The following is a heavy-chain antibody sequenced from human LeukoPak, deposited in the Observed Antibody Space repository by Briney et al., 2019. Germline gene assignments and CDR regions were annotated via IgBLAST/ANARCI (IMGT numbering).Heavy chain of an antibody. CDR3: ARKNYYDSSVAFDI. V-gene: IGHV3-11*04. CDR1: GFTFSDYY. CDR2: ISSSGSTI. Sequence: PGGSLRLSCAASGFTFSDYYMSWIRQAPGKGLEWVSYISSSGSTIYYADSVKGRFTISRDNAKNSLYLQMNSLRAEDTPVYYCARKNYYDSSVAFDIWGQGTMVTVSS. D-gene: IGHD3-22*01. J-gene: IGHJ3*02.